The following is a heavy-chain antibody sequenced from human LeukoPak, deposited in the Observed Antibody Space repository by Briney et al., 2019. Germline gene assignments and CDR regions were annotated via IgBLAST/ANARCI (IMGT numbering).Heavy chain of an antibody. J-gene: IGHJ3*02. D-gene: IGHD2-15*01. CDR1: GFTFSSHA. V-gene: IGHV3-23*01. CDR2: ISGSGGST. CDR3: ARGVACSGGRCYEAFDI. Sequence: PGGSLRLSCAASGFTFSSHAMSWVRQAPGKGLEWVSAISGSGGSTYYADSVKGRFTISRDNSKNTLYLQMNSLRAEDTAVYYCARGVACSGGRCYEAFDIWGQGTMVTVSS.